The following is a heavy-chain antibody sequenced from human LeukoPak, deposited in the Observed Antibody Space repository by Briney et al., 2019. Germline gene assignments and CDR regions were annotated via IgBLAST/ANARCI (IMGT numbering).Heavy chain of an antibody. D-gene: IGHD1-26*01. J-gene: IGHJ4*02. Sequence: GGSLRPSCAASGFIFDDYGMSWVRQAPGKGLEWVSGINWNGGSTGYADSVKGRFTISRDNAKNSLYLQMNSLRAEDTALYYCARAHYSGSFGYWGQGTLVTVSS. CDR1: GFIFDDYG. CDR2: INWNGGST. V-gene: IGHV3-20*04. CDR3: ARAHYSGSFGY.